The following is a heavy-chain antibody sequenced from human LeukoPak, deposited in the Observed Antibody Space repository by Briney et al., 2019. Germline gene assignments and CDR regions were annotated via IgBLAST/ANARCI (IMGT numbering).Heavy chain of an antibody. V-gene: IGHV1-2*02. CDR3: ATGNDYGDYVGDY. Sequence: ASVKVSCKASGYTFTGYYMHWVRQAPGQGLEWMGWINPNSGGTNYAQKFQGGVTMTRDTSISTAYMELSRLRSDDTAVYYCATGNDYGDYVGDYWGQGTLVTVSS. CDR1: GYTFTGYY. D-gene: IGHD4-17*01. CDR2: INPNSGGT. J-gene: IGHJ4*02.